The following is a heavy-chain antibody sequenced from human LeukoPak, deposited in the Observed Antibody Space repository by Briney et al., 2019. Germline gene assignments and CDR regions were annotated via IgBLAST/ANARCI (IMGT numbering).Heavy chain of an antibody. CDR3: ARAPRKDYYYGMDV. Sequence: SETLSLTCTVSGGSISSYYWSWIRQPPGKGLEWIGYIYYSGSTNYNPSLKSRVTISVDTSKNQFSPKLSSVTAADTAVYYCARAPRKDYYYGMDVWGQGTTVTVSS. CDR1: GGSISSYY. CDR2: IYYSGST. V-gene: IGHV4-59*08. J-gene: IGHJ6*02.